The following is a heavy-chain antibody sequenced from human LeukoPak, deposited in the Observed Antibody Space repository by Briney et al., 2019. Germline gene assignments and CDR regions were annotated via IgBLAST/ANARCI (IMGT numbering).Heavy chain of an antibody. Sequence: GGSLRLSCAASGFTSSSYGMHWVRQAPGKGLEWVAVISYDGSNKYYADSVKGRFTISRDNSKNTLYLQMNSLRAEDTAVYYCAKATGSGSYGYYYYGMDVWGQGTTVTVSS. CDR2: ISYDGSNK. CDR1: GFTSSSYG. J-gene: IGHJ6*02. D-gene: IGHD1-26*01. CDR3: AKATGSGSYGYYYYGMDV. V-gene: IGHV3-30*18.